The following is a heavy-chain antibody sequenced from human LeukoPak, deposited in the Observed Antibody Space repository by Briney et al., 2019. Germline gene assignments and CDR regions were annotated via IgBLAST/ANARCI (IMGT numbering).Heavy chain of an antibody. D-gene: IGHD1-26*01. CDR1: EFTVSSNY. Sequence: PGGSLRLSCEASEFTVSSNYMSWVRQAPGKGLEWVSVTYNVGTTYYADSVKGRFTISRDSSKNTLYLQMNNLRAEDTAVYYCARARPYSGYFDYWAQGTLVTVSS. J-gene: IGHJ4*02. CDR2: TYNVGTT. CDR3: ARARPYSGYFDY. V-gene: IGHV3-53*01.